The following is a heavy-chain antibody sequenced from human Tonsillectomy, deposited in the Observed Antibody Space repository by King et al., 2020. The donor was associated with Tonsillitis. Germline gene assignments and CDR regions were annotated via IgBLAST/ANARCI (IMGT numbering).Heavy chain of an antibody. D-gene: IGHD3-22*01. J-gene: IGHJ3*02. V-gene: IGHV3-23*04. Sequence: VQLVESGGGLVQPGGSLRLSCAASGFTFSSYAMSWVRQAPGKGLEWVSAISGSGGSTYYADSVKGRFTISRDNSKNTLYLQMNSLRAEDTAVYYCAKDRTVTMIVVVITIDAFDIWGQGTMVTVSS. CDR2: ISGSGGST. CDR1: GFTFSSYA. CDR3: AKDRTVTMIVVVITIDAFDI.